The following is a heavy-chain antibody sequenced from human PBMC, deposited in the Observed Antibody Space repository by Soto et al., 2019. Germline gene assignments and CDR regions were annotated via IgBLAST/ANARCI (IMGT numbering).Heavy chain of an antibody. CDR2: ISYDGSNK. D-gene: IGHD3-3*01. J-gene: IGHJ6*02. V-gene: IGHV3-30*18. CDR3: AKDLWVTIFGVVIPDTYYYGMDV. CDR1: GFTFSSYV. Sequence: GSLRLSCAASGFTFSSYVMHWVRQAPGKGLEWVAVISYDGSNKYYADSVKGRFTISRDNSKNTLYLQMNSLRAEDTAVYYCAKDLWVTIFGVVIPDTYYYGMDVWGQGTTVTVSS.